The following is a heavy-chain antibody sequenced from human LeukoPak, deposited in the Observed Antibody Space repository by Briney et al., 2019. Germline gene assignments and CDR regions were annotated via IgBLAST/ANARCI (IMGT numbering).Heavy chain of an antibody. CDR1: GFTFINYA. D-gene: IGHD6-6*01. J-gene: IGHJ4*02. CDR3: AKDLARIGARQSDY. V-gene: IGHV3-23*01. CDR2: ISDSVDST. Sequence: GGSLRLSCAASGFTFINYAMSWVRQAPGKGLEWVSGISDSVDSTHYADSVKGRFTISIDNSKNTLYLQMNSLRAEDTALYYCAKDLARIGARQSDYWGQGTLVTVSS.